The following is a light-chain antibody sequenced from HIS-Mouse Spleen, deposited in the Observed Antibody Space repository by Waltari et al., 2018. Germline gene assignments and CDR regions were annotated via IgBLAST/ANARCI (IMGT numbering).Light chain of an antibody. V-gene: IGLV2-23*03. CDR2: EGS. CDR1: SSDVGSYNL. CDR3: CSYAGSSTFVVV. J-gene: IGLJ2*01. Sequence: QSITISCTGTSSDVGSYNLVSWYQQHPGKAPKLMIYEGSKRPSGVSNRFSGSKSGNTASLTISGLQADDEADYYCCSYAGSSTFVVVFGGGTKLTVL.